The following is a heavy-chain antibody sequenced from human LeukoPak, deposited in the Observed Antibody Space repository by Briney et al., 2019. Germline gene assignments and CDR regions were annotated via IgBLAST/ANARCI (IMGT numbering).Heavy chain of an antibody. CDR2: ISSSSSYM. V-gene: IGHV3-21*01. CDR3: ARDLLGWELHYFDY. CDR1: GGSISSSN. Sequence: PSGTLSLTCAVSGGSISSSNWWSWVRQPPGKGLEWVSSISSSSSYMYYADSVKGRFSISRDNAKNSLYLQMNSLRAEDTAVYYCARDLLGWELHYFDYWGQGTLVTVSS. J-gene: IGHJ4*02. D-gene: IGHD1-26*01.